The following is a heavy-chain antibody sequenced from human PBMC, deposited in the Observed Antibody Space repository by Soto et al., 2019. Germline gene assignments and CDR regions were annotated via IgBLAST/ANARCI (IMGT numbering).Heavy chain of an antibody. J-gene: IGHJ4*02. CDR1: GGTFSSYA. CDR3: VRDTYFSDSSSYTRCFDF. V-gene: IGHV1-69*13. CDR2: IIPIFGTA. D-gene: IGHD3-22*01. Sequence: ASVKVSCKASGGTFSSYAISWVRQAPGQGLEWMGGIIPIFGTANYAQKFQGRVTITADESTSTAYMELSSLRTEDTAVYYCVRDTYFSDSSSYTRCFDFWGQGALVTVSS.